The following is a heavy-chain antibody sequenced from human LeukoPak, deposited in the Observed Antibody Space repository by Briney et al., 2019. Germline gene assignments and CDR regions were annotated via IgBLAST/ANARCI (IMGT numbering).Heavy chain of an antibody. J-gene: IGHJ4*02. D-gene: IGHD3-16*02. CDR2: IKTDGSIT. CDR3: ARDGLITFGGVIVPYYFDY. Sequence: TGGSLRLSCAASGFSFSVYWMHWVRQAPGKGPVWVSRIKTDGSITDYADFVKGRFTISRDNAKNTPYLQMNSLRAEDTALYYCARDGLITFGGVIVPYYFDYWGQGTLVTVSS. V-gene: IGHV3-74*01. CDR1: GFSFSVYW.